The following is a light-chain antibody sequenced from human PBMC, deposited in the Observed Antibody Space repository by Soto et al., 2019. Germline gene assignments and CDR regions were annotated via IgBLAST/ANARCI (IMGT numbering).Light chain of an antibody. V-gene: IGLV1-40*01. CDR3: QSSDGIPSGMV. Sequence: QSVLTQPPSVSGAPGQRVTISCTGTSSNIGAGYDVHWYQQLPVTAPKLLIFRNTNRPSGVPDRFSGSMSGSSASLAITGLQAGDEADYYCQSSDGIPSGMVFGGGTKLTVL. CDR2: RNT. CDR1: SSNIGAGYD. J-gene: IGLJ3*02.